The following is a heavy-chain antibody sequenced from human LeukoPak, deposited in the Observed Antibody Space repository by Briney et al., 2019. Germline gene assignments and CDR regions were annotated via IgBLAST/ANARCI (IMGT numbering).Heavy chain of an antibody. D-gene: IGHD6-25*01. CDR1: AGSISTFY. CDR2: INYSGST. J-gene: IGHJ5*02. V-gene: IGHV4-4*07. CDR3: AREGGDPRWLDP. Sequence: PSETLSLTCTVSAGSISTFYWTWIRQPAGKGLEGIGCINYSGSTNYNPSLRGRVSMSVDRPKNQFSLTLNSVTAADTAVYYCAREGGDPRWLDPWGQGTLVTVSS.